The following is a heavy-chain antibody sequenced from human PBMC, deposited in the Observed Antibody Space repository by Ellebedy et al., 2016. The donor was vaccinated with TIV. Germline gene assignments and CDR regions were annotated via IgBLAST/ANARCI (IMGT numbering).Heavy chain of an antibody. V-gene: IGHV4-59*11. D-gene: IGHD6-13*01. J-gene: IGHJ2*01. CDR3: ARVAITAAVGGGFFDL. Sequence: MPSETLSLTCTVSGGSLTNHFWSWIRQPPGKGLEWIASIYYSGTTNYNHSLKSRVTISVDTSKNQTSLTLMSSVSAADTAVYYCARVAITAAVGGGFFDLWGRGTLVTVSS. CDR1: GGSLTNHF. CDR2: IYYSGTT.